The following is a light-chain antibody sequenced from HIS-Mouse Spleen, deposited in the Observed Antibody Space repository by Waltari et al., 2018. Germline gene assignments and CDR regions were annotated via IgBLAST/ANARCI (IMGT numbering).Light chain of an antibody. Sequence: QSALTQPASVSGSPGQSITISCTGPSRDVGSYNLFSWYQQQPGKAPKLMIYEGSKRPSGVSNRFSGSKSGNTASLTISGLQAEDEADYYCCSYAGSSTWVFGGGTKLTVL. V-gene: IGLV2-23*01. CDR2: EGS. CDR1: SRDVGSYNL. CDR3: CSYAGSSTWV. J-gene: IGLJ3*02.